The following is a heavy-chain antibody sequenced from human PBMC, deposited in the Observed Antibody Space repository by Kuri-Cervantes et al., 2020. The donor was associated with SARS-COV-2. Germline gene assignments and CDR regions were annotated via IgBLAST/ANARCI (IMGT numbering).Heavy chain of an antibody. CDR1: GFTFSDYY. CDR2: ISSSGSTI. Sequence: GESLKISCAASGFTFSDYYMSWIRQAPGKGLEWVSYISSSGSTIYYADSVKGRFTISRDNAKNSLYLQMNSLRAEDTAVYYCARGAHDYYYYGMDVWAKGPRSPSP. V-gene: IGHV3-11*01. CDR3: ARGAHDYYYYGMDV. J-gene: IGHJ6*02.